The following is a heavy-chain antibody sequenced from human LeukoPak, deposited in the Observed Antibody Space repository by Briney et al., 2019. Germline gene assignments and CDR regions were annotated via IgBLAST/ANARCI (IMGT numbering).Heavy chain of an antibody. D-gene: IGHD2-2*01. J-gene: IGHJ4*02. CDR2: ISGSDGST. CDR1: GFTFSSYA. CDR3: AKVETSGGANCYALDY. Sequence: GGSLRLSCAASGFTFSSYAMTWVRQAPDKGLEWVSAISGSDGSTYYADSVKGRFTISRDDSQNTLYLQMNSLSAEDTAVYYCAKVETSGGANCYALDYWGQGTLVAVSS. V-gene: IGHV3-23*01.